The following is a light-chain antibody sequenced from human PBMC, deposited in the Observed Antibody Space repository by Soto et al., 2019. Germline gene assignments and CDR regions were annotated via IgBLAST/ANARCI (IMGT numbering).Light chain of an antibody. J-gene: IGLJ3*02. CDR3: GSYVDTDTWV. V-gene: IGLV2-11*01. CDR2: GVS. CDR1: NSDVGGYNY. Sequence: QSALTQPRSVSGSPGQSVTISCTGTNSDVGGYNYVSWYQQYPGKAPKLMISGVSERPSGVPDRFSGSKSGNTASLTISGLQAEDEAAYYCGSYVDTDTWVFGGGTKVTV.